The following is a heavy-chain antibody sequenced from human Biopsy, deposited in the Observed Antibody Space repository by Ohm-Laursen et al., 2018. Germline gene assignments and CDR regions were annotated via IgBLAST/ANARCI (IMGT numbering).Heavy chain of an antibody. CDR3: ARLWGGYHFHGMDV. V-gene: IGHV4-34*01. D-gene: IGHD7-27*01. J-gene: IGHJ6*02. CDR2: INHSGST. Sequence: SETLSLTCTVYGGSFSGYYWSWIRQPPGKGLEWIGEINHSGSTNYNPSLKSRVTISVDTSKNQFSLKLSSVTAADTAVYYCARLWGGYHFHGMDVWGQGTTVTVSS. CDR1: GGSFSGYY.